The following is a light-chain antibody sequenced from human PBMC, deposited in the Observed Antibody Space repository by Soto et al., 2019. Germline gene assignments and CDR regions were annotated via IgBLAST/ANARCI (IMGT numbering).Light chain of an antibody. J-gene: IGKJ5*01. CDR2: DAS. Sequence: EIVLTQSPGTLSLSPGERATLSCRASQSVSSSYLAWYQQKPGQAPRLLIHDASSRATGIPARFSGSGSGTDFTLTISSLEPEDFAVYYCQQRTNWPSSTFGQGTRLEIK. CDR3: QQRTNWPSST. CDR1: QSVSSSY. V-gene: IGKV3D-20*02.